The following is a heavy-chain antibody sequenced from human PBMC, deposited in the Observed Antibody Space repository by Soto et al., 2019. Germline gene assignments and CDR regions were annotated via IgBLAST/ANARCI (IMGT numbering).Heavy chain of an antibody. J-gene: IGHJ6*02. Sequence: PGGSLRLSCAASGFTFSSYWMHWVRQAPGKGLEYVSAISSNGGSTYYADSVKGRFTISRDNSKNTLYLQMSSLRAEDTAVYYCVIGGYSYVSPFYYGMDVWGQGTTVTVSS. D-gene: IGHD5-18*01. CDR2: ISSNGGST. CDR3: VIGGYSYVSPFYYGMDV. CDR1: GFTFSSYW. V-gene: IGHV3-64D*06.